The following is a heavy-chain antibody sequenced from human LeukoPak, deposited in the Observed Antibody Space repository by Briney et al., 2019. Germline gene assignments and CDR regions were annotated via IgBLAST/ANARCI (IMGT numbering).Heavy chain of an antibody. D-gene: IGHD5/OR15-5a*01. V-gene: IGHV4-61*08. CDR3: AKDPNIVSTVTLRAFDI. CDR1: GDSISSGGYY. Sequence: PSETLSLTCTVSGDSISSGGYYWSWIRQPPGKGLEWIGYIYYSGSTNYNPSLKSRVTISVDTSKNQFSLKLSSVTAADTAVYYCAKDPNIVSTVTLRAFDIWGQGTMVSVSS. CDR2: IYYSGST. J-gene: IGHJ3*02.